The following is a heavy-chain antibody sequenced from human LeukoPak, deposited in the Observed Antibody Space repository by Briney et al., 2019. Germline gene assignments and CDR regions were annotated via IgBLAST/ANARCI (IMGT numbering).Heavy chain of an antibody. J-gene: IGHJ5*02. Sequence: ASVKVSCKASGYTFPGYYMHWVRQAPGQGLEWMGWINPNSGGTNYAQKFQGRVTMTRDTSISTAYMELSRLRSDDTAVYYCARGFYYGSGGVGWFDPWGQGTLVTVSS. D-gene: IGHD3-10*01. CDR3: ARGFYYGSGGVGWFDP. CDR1: GYTFPGYY. V-gene: IGHV1-2*02. CDR2: INPNSGGT.